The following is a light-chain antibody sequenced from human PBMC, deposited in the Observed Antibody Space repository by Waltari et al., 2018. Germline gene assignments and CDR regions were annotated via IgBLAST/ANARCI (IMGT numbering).Light chain of an antibody. V-gene: IGKV3-20*01. J-gene: IGKJ4*01. CDR3: QQYDISPLT. CDR2: DTS. CDR1: QTVRTTY. Sequence: EIVLTQSPGTLSLSPGERATLSCRASQTVRTTYLAGYQQKPGQAPTLLIYDTSSRATGIPDRFSGSGSGTDFSLTISSLEPEDFAVYYCQQYDISPLTFGGGTKVETK.